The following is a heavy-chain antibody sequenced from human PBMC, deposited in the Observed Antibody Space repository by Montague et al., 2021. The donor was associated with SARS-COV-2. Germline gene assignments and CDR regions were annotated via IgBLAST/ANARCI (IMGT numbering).Heavy chain of an antibody. J-gene: IGHJ2*01. CDR1: GDSVSSNIAT. CDR2: TYYRSKWYN. D-gene: IGHD2-21*02. V-gene: IGHV6-1*01. CDR3: ARAYCGGDCYFYWYFDL. Sequence: CAISGDSVSSNIATWNWIRQSPSRGLEWLGRTYYRSKWYNDYAVSVKSRVIINPDTSNNRIPPQLNSVTPEDTAVYYCARAYCGGDCYFYWYFDLWGRGTLVTVSS.